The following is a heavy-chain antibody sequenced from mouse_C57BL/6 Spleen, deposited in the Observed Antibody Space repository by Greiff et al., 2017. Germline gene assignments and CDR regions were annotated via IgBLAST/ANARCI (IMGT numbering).Heavy chain of an antibody. CDR3: ALITTVVARYYFDD. D-gene: IGHD1-1*01. J-gene: IGHJ2*01. CDR1: GYTFTSYW. V-gene: IGHV1-69*01. CDR2: IDPSDSYT. Sequence: QVQLQQSGAELVMPGASVKLSCKASGYTFTSYWMHWVKQRPGQGLEWIGEIDPSDSYTNYNQKFKGKSTLTVDKSSSTAYMQLSSLTSEDSAVYYCALITTVVARYYFDDWGQGTTLTVSS.